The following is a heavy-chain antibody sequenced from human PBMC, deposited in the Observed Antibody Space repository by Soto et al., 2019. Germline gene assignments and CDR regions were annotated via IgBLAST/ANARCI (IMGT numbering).Heavy chain of an antibody. CDR1: GGVISTGYYY. D-gene: IGHD3-22*01. CDR3: ARADSGYYDRSGYHSIDS. V-gene: IGHV4-30-4*01. Sequence: QVQLQESGPGLVKPSQTLSLSCTVSGGVISTGYYYWSWIRQSPGKGLEWIGYIYYSGSTYYNPSRKTRLTMAVDRSRNQFSRRLSSVIAADTAVYYCARADSGYYDRSGYHSIDSGGRGILVTVS. J-gene: IGHJ4*02. CDR2: IYYSGST.